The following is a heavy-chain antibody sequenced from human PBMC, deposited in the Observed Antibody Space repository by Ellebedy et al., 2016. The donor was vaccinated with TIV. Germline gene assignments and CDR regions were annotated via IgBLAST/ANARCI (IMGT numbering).Heavy chain of an antibody. CDR1: GGSISSYY. D-gene: IGHD4-23*01. CDR3: ARDDYGGNSDWAFDI. Sequence: MPSETLSLTCTVSGGSISSYYWSWIRQPPGKGLEWIGYIYYSGSTNYNPSLKSRVTISVDTSKNQFSLKLSSVTAADTAVYYCARDDYGGNSDWAFDIWGQGTMVTVSS. V-gene: IGHV4-59*01. J-gene: IGHJ3*02. CDR2: IYYSGST.